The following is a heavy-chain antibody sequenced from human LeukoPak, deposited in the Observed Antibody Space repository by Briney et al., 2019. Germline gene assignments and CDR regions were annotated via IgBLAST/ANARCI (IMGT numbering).Heavy chain of an antibody. CDR1: GFSFNTFS. Sequence: GSLRLSCVASGFSFNTFSMHWVRQPPGKGLEWAGFTSYDGNTNYYADSVKGRFTISRDNSRNTLYLQMSSLRPDDTAVYWCARGDVYNVGWPPALFDPWGQGTLVIVSS. V-gene: IGHV3-30*04. J-gene: IGHJ5*02. D-gene: IGHD1-14*01. CDR2: TSYDGNTN. CDR3: ARGDVYNVGWPPALFDP.